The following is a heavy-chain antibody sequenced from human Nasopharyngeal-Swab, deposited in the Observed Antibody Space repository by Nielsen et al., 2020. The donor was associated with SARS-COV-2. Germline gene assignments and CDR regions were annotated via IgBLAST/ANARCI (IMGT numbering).Heavy chain of an antibody. V-gene: IGHV4-59*02. Sequence: SETLSLTCTVSGDSVNNYFWNWMRQVPGKGLEWIGYIHNGGSTNYNPSFEGRVTMFVDTSANEVSLEVNSVTAADTALYYCARKCPSPVGNWCFDLWGRGTLVTVSS. J-gene: IGHJ2*01. CDR3: ARKCPSPVGNWCFDL. D-gene: IGHD5/OR15-5a*01. CDR1: GDSVNNYF. CDR2: IHNGGST.